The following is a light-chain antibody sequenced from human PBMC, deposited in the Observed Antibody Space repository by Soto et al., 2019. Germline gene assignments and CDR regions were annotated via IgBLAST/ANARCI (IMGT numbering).Light chain of an antibody. J-gene: IGKJ1*01. Sequence: DRVMTPSPDSLAVSMGARATINCKSSQSVLSSSNNKNYLAWYQQTPGKAPKLLISDASTLESGVPSRFGGSGSGTEFTLSITSLQPDDFATYYCQQCFWHWTFGQGTKVDTK. CDR3: QQCFWHWT. CDR1: QSVLSSSNNKNY. V-gene: IGKV4-1*01. CDR2: DAS.